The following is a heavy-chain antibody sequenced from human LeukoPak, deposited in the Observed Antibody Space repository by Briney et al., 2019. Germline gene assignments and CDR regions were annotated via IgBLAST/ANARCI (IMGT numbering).Heavy chain of an antibody. CDR2: IYYSGST. J-gene: IGHJ6*02. Sequence: PSETLSLTCTVSGGSISSYYWSWIRQPPGKGLEWIGYIYYSGSTNYNPSLKSRVTISVDTSKNQFSLKLSSVTAADTAVYYCARGYCSSTSCYARYYYYYGMDVWGQGTTVTVSS. D-gene: IGHD2-2*01. CDR3: ARGYCSSTSCYARYYYYYGMDV. V-gene: IGHV4-59*01. CDR1: GGSISSYY.